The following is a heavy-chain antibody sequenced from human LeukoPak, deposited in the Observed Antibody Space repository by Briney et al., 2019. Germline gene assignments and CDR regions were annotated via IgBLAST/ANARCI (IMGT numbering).Heavy chain of an antibody. CDR2: ISGSGGST. D-gene: IGHD1-26*01. Sequence: GGSLRLSCAASGFTFSSYAMSWVRQAPGKGLEWVSAISGSGGSTYYADSVKGRFTVSRDNSKNTLYLQMNSLRAEDTAVYYCAKVLGASDAFDIWGQGTMVTVSS. V-gene: IGHV3-23*01. J-gene: IGHJ3*02. CDR1: GFTFSSYA. CDR3: AKVLGASDAFDI.